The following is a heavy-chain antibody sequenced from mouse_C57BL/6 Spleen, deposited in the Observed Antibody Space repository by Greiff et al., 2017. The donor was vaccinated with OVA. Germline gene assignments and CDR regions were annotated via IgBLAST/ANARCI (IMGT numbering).Heavy chain of an antibody. CDR2: SRNKANDYTT. CDR1: GFTFSDFY. CDR3: AREPSQGGFDY. Sequence: EVHLVESGGGLVQSGRSLRLSCATSGFTFSDFYMEWVRQAPGKGLEWIAASRNKANDYTTEYSASVKGRFIVSRDTSQSILYLQMNALRAEDTAIYYCAREPSQGGFDYWGQGTTLTVSS. J-gene: IGHJ2*01. V-gene: IGHV7-1*01.